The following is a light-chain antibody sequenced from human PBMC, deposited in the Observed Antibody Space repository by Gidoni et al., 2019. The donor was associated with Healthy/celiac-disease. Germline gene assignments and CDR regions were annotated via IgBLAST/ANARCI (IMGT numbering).Light chain of an antibody. CDR2: DAS. CDR3: QQRSNWPPGLT. J-gene: IGKJ4*01. Sequence: EIVLTQSPATLSLSPGERATLSCRASQSVSSYLAWYQQKPGQAPRLLIYDASNRATGIPARCSGSGSGTDFTLTISSLEPEDFAVYYCQQRSNWPPGLTFXGXTKVEIK. CDR1: QSVSSY. V-gene: IGKV3-11*01.